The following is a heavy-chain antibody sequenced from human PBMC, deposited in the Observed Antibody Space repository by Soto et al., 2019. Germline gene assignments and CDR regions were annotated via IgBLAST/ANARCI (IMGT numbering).Heavy chain of an antibody. CDR2: IYYSGST. CDR3: ARDRAMAAPNWYFDL. J-gene: IGHJ2*01. CDR1: GGSISSGGYY. D-gene: IGHD6-6*01. V-gene: IGHV4-31*03. Sequence: QVQLQESGPGLVKPSQTLSLTCTVSGGSISSGGYYWSWIRQHPGKGLEWIGYIYYSGSTYYNPSLKSRVTISVDTSKNQFSLKLSSVTAVDTAVYYCARDRAMAAPNWYFDLWGRGTLVTVSS.